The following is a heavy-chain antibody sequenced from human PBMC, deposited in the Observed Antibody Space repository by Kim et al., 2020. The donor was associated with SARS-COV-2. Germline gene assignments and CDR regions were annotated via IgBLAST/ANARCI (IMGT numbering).Heavy chain of an antibody. J-gene: IGHJ4*02. Sequence: GGSLRLSCAASGFTVSSNYMSWVRQAPGKGLEWVSVIYSGGSTYYTDSVKGRFTISRDNSKNTLYLQMNSVRAEDTAMYYCARDGDSSSSDFGYWGQGTLVTVSS. CDR1: GFTVSSNY. CDR3: ARDGDSSSSDFGY. D-gene: IGHD6-6*01. CDR2: IYSGGST. V-gene: IGHV3-66*01.